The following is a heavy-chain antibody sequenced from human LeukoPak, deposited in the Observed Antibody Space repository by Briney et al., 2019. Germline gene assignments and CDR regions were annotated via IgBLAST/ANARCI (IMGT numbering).Heavy chain of an antibody. CDR3: ARDSVWYYYGMDV. Sequence: GGSLRLSCAASGFTFSSYWMSWVRQAPGKGLEWVANIKQDGSEKYYVDSVKGRFTISRDNAKNSLYLQMNSLRAEDTAVYYCARDSVWYYYGMDVWGQGTTVTVSS. CDR2: IKQDGSEK. J-gene: IGHJ6*02. V-gene: IGHV3-7*01. D-gene: IGHD2-21*01. CDR1: GFTFSSYW.